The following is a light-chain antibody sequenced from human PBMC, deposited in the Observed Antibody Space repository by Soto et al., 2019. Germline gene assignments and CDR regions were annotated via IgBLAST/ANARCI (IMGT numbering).Light chain of an antibody. Sequence: EIVMTQSPATLSVSPGERAALSCRASQTVYNNLAWYQQKPGQAPRLLIYGASARATAIPARFSGSGSGTEFTLTVSSLQSEDFAVYYCQQYSNWPLTFGGGTKVEIK. V-gene: IGKV3-15*01. CDR3: QQYSNWPLT. CDR1: QTVYNN. CDR2: GAS. J-gene: IGKJ4*01.